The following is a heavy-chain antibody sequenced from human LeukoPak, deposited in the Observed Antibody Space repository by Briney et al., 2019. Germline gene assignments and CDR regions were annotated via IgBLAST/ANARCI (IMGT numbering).Heavy chain of an antibody. CDR1: GFTFSSYW. CDR3: AREGRVSGYDFDC. J-gene: IGHJ4*02. Sequence: GGSLRLSCAAAGFTFSSYWMHWVRQAPGKGLVWVSRINSDGSSITYADSVKGRFTISRDSAKNTLYLQMNSLRVEDTAVYYCAREGRVSGYDFDCWGQGTLVTVSS. V-gene: IGHV3-74*03. CDR2: INSDGSSI. D-gene: IGHD5-12*01.